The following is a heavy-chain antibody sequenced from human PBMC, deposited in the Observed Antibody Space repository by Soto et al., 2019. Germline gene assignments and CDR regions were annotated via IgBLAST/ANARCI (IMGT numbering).Heavy chain of an antibody. CDR3: AKVSYDFWSGYYTRDYFDY. Sequence: GGSLRLSCAASGFTFSSYAMSWVRQAPWKGLEWVSAISGSGGSTYYADSVKGRFTISRDNSKNTLYLQMNSLRAEDTAVYYCAKVSYDFWSGYYTRDYFDYWGQGTLVTVSS. CDR2: ISGSGGST. D-gene: IGHD3-3*01. V-gene: IGHV3-23*01. CDR1: GFTFSSYA. J-gene: IGHJ4*02.